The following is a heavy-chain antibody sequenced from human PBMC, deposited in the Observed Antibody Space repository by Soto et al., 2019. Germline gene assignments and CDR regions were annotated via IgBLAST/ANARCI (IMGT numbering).Heavy chain of an antibody. CDR3: ARVSAAANVDY. V-gene: IGHV1-69*13. D-gene: IGHD2-2*01. CDR2: ITPIFGTA. CDR1: GGTFSSYT. J-gene: IGHJ4*02. Sequence: SVKVSCKASGGTFSSYTISWVRQAPGQGLEWMGGITPIFGTANYAQKFQGRVTITADESTSTAYMELSSLRSEDTAVYYCARVSAAANVDYWGQGTLVTVSS.